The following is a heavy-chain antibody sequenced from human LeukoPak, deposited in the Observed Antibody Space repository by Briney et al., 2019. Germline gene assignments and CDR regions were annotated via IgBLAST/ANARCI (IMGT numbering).Heavy chain of an antibody. Sequence: SETLSLTCTVSGGSFTSYYWSWLRQPAGKGLEWIGRIYTSGSTNYNPSLKSRVTMSVDTSKNQFSLKLSFVTAADAAVYYCAREVGASYFDYWGQGTLVTVSS. J-gene: IGHJ4*02. CDR2: IYTSGST. V-gene: IGHV4-4*07. CDR3: AREVGASYFDY. CDR1: GGSFTSYY. D-gene: IGHD1-26*01.